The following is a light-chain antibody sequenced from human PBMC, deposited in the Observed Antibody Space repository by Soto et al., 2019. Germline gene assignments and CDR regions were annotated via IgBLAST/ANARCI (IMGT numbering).Light chain of an antibody. CDR2: GAS. CDR3: QQSYSTPALT. J-gene: IGKJ4*01. V-gene: IGKV3D-15*01. Sequence: VVMRQSPATLSVSPGGGATLSCRSSQGIGDTLAWYQQKPGQAPRLLXYGASNRATGIPDRFSGSGSGTDFTLTINSLQPEDFATYYCQQSYSTPALTFGGGTKVDIK. CDR1: QGIGDT.